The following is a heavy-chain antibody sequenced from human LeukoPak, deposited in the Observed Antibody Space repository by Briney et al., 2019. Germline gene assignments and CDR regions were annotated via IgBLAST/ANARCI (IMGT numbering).Heavy chain of an antibody. CDR2: ISSSSGVM. D-gene: IGHD3-16*01. J-gene: IGHJ5*02. CDR3: ARGGETISYYDYIWGSSRLNWFDP. Sequence: AGGSLRLSCVASGFTFSSYDMNWVRRAPGKGLEWVSFISSSSGVMYYADSVKGRFTISRDNSKNTLYLQMNSLRAEDTAVYYCARGGETISYYDYIWGSSRLNWFDPWGQGTLVTVSS. V-gene: IGHV3-48*01. CDR1: GFTFSSYD.